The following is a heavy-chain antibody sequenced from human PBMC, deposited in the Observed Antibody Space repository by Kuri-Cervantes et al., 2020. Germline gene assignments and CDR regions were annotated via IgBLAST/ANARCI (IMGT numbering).Heavy chain of an antibody. J-gene: IGHJ4*02. CDR1: GFTFSSYD. Sequence: GESLKISCAASGFTFSSYDMHWVRQATGKGLEWVSAIGTAGDTYYPGSVKGRFTISRENAKNSLYLQMNSLRAGDTAVYYCARDWGLVYDSSGYDYWGQGTLVTVSS. CDR3: ARDWGLVYDSSGYDY. CDR2: IGTAGDT. V-gene: IGHV3-13*01. D-gene: IGHD3-22*01.